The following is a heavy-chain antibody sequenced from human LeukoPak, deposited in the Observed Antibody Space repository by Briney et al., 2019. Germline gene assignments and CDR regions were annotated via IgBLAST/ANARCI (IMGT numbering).Heavy chain of an antibody. CDR1: GYTFTSYY. CDR3: ARRVLLWFGESYYNWFDP. D-gene: IGHD3-10*01. V-gene: IGHV1-46*01. CDR2: INPSGGST. J-gene: IGHJ5*02. Sequence: ASVKVSCKASGYTFTSYYMHWVRQAPGQGLEWMGIINPSGGSTSCAQKFQGRVTMTRDTSTSTVYMELSSLRSEDTAVYYCARRVLLWFGESYYNWFDPWGQGTLVTVSS.